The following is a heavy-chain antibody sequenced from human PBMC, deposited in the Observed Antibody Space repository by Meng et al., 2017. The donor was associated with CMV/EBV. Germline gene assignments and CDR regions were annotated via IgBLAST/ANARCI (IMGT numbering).Heavy chain of an antibody. V-gene: IGHV4-61*01. CDR3: ARDVAARPSYYYGMDV. CDR1: GGSVSSGSYY. D-gene: IGHD6-6*01. CDR2: IYYSGST. Sequence: SETLSLTCTVSGGSVSSGSYYWSWIRQPPGKGLEWIGYIYYSGSTNYNPSLKSRVTISVDTSKNQFSLKLSSVTAVDTAVYYCARDVAARPSYYYGMDVWGQGTTVTVSS. J-gene: IGHJ6*02.